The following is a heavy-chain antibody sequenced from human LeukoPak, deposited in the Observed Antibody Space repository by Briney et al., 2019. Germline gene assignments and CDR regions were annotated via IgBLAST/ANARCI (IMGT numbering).Heavy chain of an antibody. J-gene: IGHJ3*02. CDR3: TRGIVPAAVRDRGAFDI. Sequence: PGGSLRLSCAASGFAFSNYSLNWVRQAPGEGLEWVSYISSSSSTIYYADSLKRRFTSSRDNAKNSLYLQMNSLRDEDTAVYYCTRGIVPAAVRDRGAFDIWGQGTMVTVSS. V-gene: IGHV3-48*02. CDR1: GFAFSNYS. CDR2: ISSSSSTI. D-gene: IGHD2-2*01.